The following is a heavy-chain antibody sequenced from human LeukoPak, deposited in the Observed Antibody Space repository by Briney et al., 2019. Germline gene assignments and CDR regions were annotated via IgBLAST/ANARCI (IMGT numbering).Heavy chain of an antibody. CDR3: ARWAAVAGTGGIDY. J-gene: IGHJ4*02. V-gene: IGHV4-34*01. D-gene: IGHD6-19*01. CDR1: GGSFSAYY. CDR2: INHSGST. Sequence: PSETLSLTCAVYGGSFSAYYWSWIRQPPGKGLEWIGEINHSGSTNYNPSLKSRVTISVDTSKNQFSLKLSSVTAADTAVYYCARWAAVAGTGGIDYWGQGTLVTVSS.